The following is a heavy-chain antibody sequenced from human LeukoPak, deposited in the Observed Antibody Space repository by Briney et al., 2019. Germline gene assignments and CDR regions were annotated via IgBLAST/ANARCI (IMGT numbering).Heavy chain of an antibody. J-gene: IGHJ3*02. D-gene: IGHD3-3*01. CDR3: ARQGGIAVLGVAQPGGAFDI. V-gene: IGHV1-69*05. CDR2: ITPIFGTS. Sequence: SVKVSCKASGGTFSSYAISWVRQAPGQGLEWMGGITPIFGTSKYAQKVQGRVTMTTDESTSTAYMELSSLTSEDTAVYYCARQGGIAVLGVAQPGGAFDIWGQGTMVTVSS. CDR1: GGTFSSYA.